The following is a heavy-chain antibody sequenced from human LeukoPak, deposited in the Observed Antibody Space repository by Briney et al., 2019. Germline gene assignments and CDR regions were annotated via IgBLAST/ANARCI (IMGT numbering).Heavy chain of an antibody. CDR1: GDSISPYY. V-gene: IGHV4-59*08. J-gene: IGHJ4*02. CDR3: ARHAVYAGSGWAFDY. CDR2: IYYTGSGST. Sequence: SETLSLTCTVSGDSISPYYWSWIRQPPGKGLEWIGYIYYTGSGSTSNNPSLKSRVTISVDTSKNQFSLNLKSVTAADTAVYFCARHAVYAGSGWAFDYWGQGTLVTVSS. D-gene: IGHD6-19*01.